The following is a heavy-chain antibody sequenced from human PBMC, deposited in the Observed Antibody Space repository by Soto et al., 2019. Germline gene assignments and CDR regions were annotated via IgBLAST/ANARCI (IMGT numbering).Heavy chain of an antibody. CDR1: GFSFSNSA. CDR2: IVVGSGNT. D-gene: IGHD2-15*01. CDR3: AAELYSGGSCWSVDR. V-gene: IGHV1-58*01. Sequence: GSSVKVSCKTSGFSFSNSAVQWVRQARGQRLEWMGWIVVGSGNTKYAQKLGERVTITRDMSTSTAHMEVSSLASEDTAVYYCAAELYSGGSCWSVDRWG. J-gene: IGHJ3*02.